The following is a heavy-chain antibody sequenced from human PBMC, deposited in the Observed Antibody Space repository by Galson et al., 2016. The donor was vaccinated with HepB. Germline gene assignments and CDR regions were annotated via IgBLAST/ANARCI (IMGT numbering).Heavy chain of an antibody. V-gene: IGHV3-11*04. D-gene: IGHD3-16*01. J-gene: IGHJ4*02. CDR3: VRVAAGGNFFDY. Sequence: SLRLSCAASGFTFSDYPMSWIRQAPGKGLQWLSHISSGGDITYYAHSVRGRFTVSSDNSKNSLYLQMNMLRAADTAIYYCVRVAAGGNFFDYWGQGTLVTVSS. CDR1: GFTFSDYP. CDR2: ISSGGDIT.